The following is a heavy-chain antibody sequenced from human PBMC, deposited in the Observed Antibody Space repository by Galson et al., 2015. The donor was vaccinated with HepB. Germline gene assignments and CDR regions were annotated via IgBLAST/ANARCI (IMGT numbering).Heavy chain of an antibody. CDR1: GYTFTRYG. Sequence: SVKVSCKASGYTFTRYGISWVRQAPGQGLEWMGWISAYNGNTNYAQKLQGRVTMTTDTSMSTAYMELRSLRSDDTAVYYCARERPDDYSNYLIRLYYYYYGMDVWGQGTTVTVSS. J-gene: IGHJ6*02. V-gene: IGHV1-18*04. CDR2: ISAYNGNT. CDR3: ARERPDDYSNYLIRLYYYYYGMDV. D-gene: IGHD4-11*01.